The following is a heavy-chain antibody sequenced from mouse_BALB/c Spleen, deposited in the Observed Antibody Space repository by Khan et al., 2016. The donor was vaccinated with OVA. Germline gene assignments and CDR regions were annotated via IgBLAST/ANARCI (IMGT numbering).Heavy chain of an antibody. D-gene: IGHD2-3*01. V-gene: IGHV14-3*02. CDR1: GFNIKDTY. CDR3: ALPSYDPRDFDV. Sequence: EVQLQQSGAALVKPGASVDLSCTASGFNIKDTYIHWVKQRPEQGLEWIGRIAPANGNTKYDPKFQGKATITADTSSNTSFLRLSTLTSEDTAVYFFALPSYDPRDFDVWGAGTTVTVSS. J-gene: IGHJ1*01. CDR2: IAPANGNT.